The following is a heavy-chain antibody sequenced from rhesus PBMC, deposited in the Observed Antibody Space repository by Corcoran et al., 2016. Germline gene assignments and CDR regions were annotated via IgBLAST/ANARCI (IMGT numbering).Heavy chain of an antibody. D-gene: IGHD6S26*01. CDR1: GFSLSTSGMG. CDR2: IYWDDDK. CDR3: ARVRGSSVTIFDY. V-gene: IGHV2-1*01. J-gene: IGHJ4*01. Sequence: QVTLKESGPALVKPTQTLTLTCTFSGFSLSTSGMGVGWIRQPSRKTLEWLALIYWDDDKRYSTSLKSRLTISKDTSKNQVVLTMTNMDPGDTATYYGARVRGSSVTIFDYWGQGVLVTVSS.